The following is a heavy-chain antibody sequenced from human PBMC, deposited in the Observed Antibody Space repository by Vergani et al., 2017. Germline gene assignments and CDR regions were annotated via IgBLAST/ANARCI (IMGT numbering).Heavy chain of an antibody. V-gene: IGHV4-61*02. J-gene: IGHJ6*02. CDR1: GGSISSGSYY. CDR2: IYTSGST. Sequence: QVQLQESGPGLVKPSQTLSLTCTVSGGSISSGSYYWSWIRQPAGKGLEWIGRIYTSGSTNYNPSLKSRVTISVDTSKNQFSLKLSSVTAAVTAVYYCARVCIGGSGSYCGGYYYYGMDVWGQGTTVTVSS. CDR3: ARVCIGGSGSYCGGYYYYGMDV. D-gene: IGHD3-10*01.